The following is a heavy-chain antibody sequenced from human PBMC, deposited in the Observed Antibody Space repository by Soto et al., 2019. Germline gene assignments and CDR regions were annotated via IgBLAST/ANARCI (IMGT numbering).Heavy chain of an antibody. Sequence: SETLSLTCTVSGGSISANYWSWIRQSPGKGLEWIGYVYYSGSTVYNPSLKSRVSISADTSKNQFSLKLSSVTAADTAVYYCARSTYYDSSGYLFDYWGQGTLVTVSS. J-gene: IGHJ4*02. CDR3: ARSTYYDSSGYLFDY. CDR1: GGSISANY. CDR2: VYYSGST. V-gene: IGHV4-59*12. D-gene: IGHD3-22*01.